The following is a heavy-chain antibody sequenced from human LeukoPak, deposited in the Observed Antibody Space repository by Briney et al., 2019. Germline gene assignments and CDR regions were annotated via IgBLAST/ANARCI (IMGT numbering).Heavy chain of an antibody. CDR3: AREGSSWRYFDY. D-gene: IGHD6-13*01. J-gene: IGHJ4*02. Sequence: SQTLSLTCTVSGGSISSGGYYWSWIRQPPGKGLEWIGYIYHSGSTYYNPSLKSRVTISVDRSKNQFSLKLSSVTAADTAVYYCAREGSSWRYFDYWGQGTLVTVSS. CDR1: GGSISSGGYY. CDR2: IYHSGST. V-gene: IGHV4-30-2*01.